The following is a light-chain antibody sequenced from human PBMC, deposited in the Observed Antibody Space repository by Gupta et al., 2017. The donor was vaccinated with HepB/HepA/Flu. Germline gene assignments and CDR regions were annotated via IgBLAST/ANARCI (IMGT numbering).Light chain of an antibody. CDR3: QQYHSPPYT. J-gene: IGKJ2*01. Sequence: DIVMTQSPDSLAVSLGERATINCKSSQSVLYSSNNKNYLAWYQQKPGQPPKLLIDWASTRESGVPDRLSGSGSGTDFTLTISSLQAEDVAVDYGQQYHSPPYTFGQGTKLEIK. CDR1: QSVLYSSNNKNY. V-gene: IGKV4-1*01. CDR2: WAS.